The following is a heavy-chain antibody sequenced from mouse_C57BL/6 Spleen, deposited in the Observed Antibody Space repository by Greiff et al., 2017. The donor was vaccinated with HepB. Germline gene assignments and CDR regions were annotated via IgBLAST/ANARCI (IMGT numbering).Heavy chain of an antibody. CDR2: IWWDDDK. CDR1: GFSLSTFGMG. J-gene: IGHJ4*01. D-gene: IGHD2-2*01. Sequence: QVTLKESGPGILQPSQTLSLTCSFSGFSLSTFGMGVGWIRQPSGKGLEWLAHIWWDDDKYYNPALKSRLTISKDNSKNQVFLKIANVDTADTATYYCARIDVWLRRYYAMDYWGQGTSVTVSS. CDR3: ARIDVWLRRYYAMDY. V-gene: IGHV8-8*01.